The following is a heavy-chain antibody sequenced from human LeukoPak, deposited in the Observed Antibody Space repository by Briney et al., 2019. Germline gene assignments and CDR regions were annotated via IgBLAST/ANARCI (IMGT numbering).Heavy chain of an antibody. CDR1: GFTFSSYE. D-gene: IGHD3-10*02. V-gene: IGHV3-48*03. CDR3: AELGITMIGGV. Sequence: GGSLRLSCAASGFTFSSYEMNWVRQAPGKGLEWVSYISSSGRTKYYADSVKGRFTISRDNAKNSLYLQMNSLRAEDTAVYYCAELGITMIGGVWGKGTTVTISS. CDR2: ISSSGRTK. J-gene: IGHJ6*04.